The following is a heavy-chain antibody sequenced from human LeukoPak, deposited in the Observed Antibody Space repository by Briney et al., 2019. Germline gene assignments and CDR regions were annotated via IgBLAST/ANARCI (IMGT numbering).Heavy chain of an antibody. V-gene: IGHV1-69*13. Sequence: ASVKVSCKASGGTFSRYAISWVRQAPGQGLEWMGGIIPIFGTANYAQKFQGRVTITADESTSTAYMELSSLRSEDTAVYYCARDQRGYGHYYYYYMDVWGKGTTVTVSS. D-gene: IGHD5-12*01. J-gene: IGHJ6*03. CDR2: IIPIFGTA. CDR3: ARDQRGYGHYYYYYMDV. CDR1: GGTFSRYA.